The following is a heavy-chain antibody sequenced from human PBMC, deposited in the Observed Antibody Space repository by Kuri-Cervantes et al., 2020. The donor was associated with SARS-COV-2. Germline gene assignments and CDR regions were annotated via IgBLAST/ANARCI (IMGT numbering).Heavy chain of an antibody. CDR3: ARDQGLTTAIYYMDV. D-gene: IGHD4-11*01. V-gene: IGHV4-38-2*02. J-gene: IGHJ6*03. Sequence: SETLSLTCAVSGYSISSGYYWGWIRQPPGKGLEWIGSIYHSGSTYYNPSLKSRVTISVDTSKNQFSLKLSSVTAADTAVYYCARDQGLTTAIYYMDVWGKGTTVTVSS. CDR1: GYSISSGYY. CDR2: IYHSGST.